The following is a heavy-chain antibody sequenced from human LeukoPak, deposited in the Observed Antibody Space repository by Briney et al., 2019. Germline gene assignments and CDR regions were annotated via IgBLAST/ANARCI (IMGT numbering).Heavy chain of an antibody. CDR3: ARGSLFCYDSSGYRFY. CDR2: IYSGGST. D-gene: IGHD3-22*01. CDR1: GFTVSSNY. J-gene: IGHJ4*02. Sequence: GGSLRLSCAASGFTVSSNYMSWVRQAPGKGLEWVSVIYSGGSTYYADSVKGRFTISRDNSKNTLYLQMNSLRAEDTAVYYCARGSLFCYDSSGYRFYWGQGTLVAVA. V-gene: IGHV3-53*01.